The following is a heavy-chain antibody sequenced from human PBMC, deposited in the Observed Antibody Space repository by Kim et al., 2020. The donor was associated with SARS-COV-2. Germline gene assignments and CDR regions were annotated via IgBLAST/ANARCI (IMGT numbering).Heavy chain of an antibody. CDR1: GYTFTSYA. CDR3: ARVQEGDYYDSSGFDY. V-gene: IGHV1-3*01. J-gene: IGHJ4*02. Sequence: ASVKVSCKASGYTFTSYAMHWVRQAPGQRLEWMGWINAGNGNTKYSQKFQGRVTITRDTSASTAYMELSSLRSEDTAVYYCARVQEGDYYDSSGFDYWGQGTLVTVSS. CDR2: INAGNGNT. D-gene: IGHD3-22*01.